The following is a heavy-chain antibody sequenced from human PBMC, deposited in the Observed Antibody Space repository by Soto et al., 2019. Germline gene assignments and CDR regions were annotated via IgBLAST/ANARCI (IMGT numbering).Heavy chain of an antibody. CDR2: ISDDGNTK. D-gene: IGHD2-15*01. CDR1: GLTFSRAG. J-gene: IGHJ4*02. CDR3: VKDKGKRYFDY. Sequence: QVQLVESGGGVVQPGRSLRLSCAASGLTFSRAGMHWVRQAPGKGLEWVALISDDGNTKYYADSVKGRFTISRDNSHNTLLLQMNSLRVADTAVYYWVKDKGKRYFDYWGQGILVTVSS. V-gene: IGHV3-30*18.